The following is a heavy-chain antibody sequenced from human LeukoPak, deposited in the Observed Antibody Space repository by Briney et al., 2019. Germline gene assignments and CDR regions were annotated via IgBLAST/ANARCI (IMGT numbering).Heavy chain of an antibody. Sequence: ASVKVSCKTSGYTFTGYYMHWVRQAPGQGLEWMGWINPNSGGTNYAQKFQGRVTMTRDTSISTAYMELSRLRSDDTAVYYCAKDSLFSYYDILTDRFDYWGQGTLVTVSS. CDR2: INPNSGGT. D-gene: IGHD3-9*01. J-gene: IGHJ4*02. V-gene: IGHV1-2*02. CDR1: GYTFTGYY. CDR3: AKDSLFSYYDILTDRFDY.